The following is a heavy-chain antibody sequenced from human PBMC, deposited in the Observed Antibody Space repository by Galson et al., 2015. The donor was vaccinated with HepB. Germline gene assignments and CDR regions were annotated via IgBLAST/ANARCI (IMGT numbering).Heavy chain of an antibody. J-gene: IGHJ4*02. D-gene: IGHD3-22*01. CDR1: GYSFTSYW. CDR2: IYPGDSDT. V-gene: IGHV5-51*01. Sequence: QSGAEVKKPGESLKISCKGSGYSFTSYWIGWVRQRPGKGLEWMGIIYPGDSDTTYSPSFQGQVTISVGKSINTAYLHWSNLKASDTAMFYCARLDSSGYFYWGQGTLVTVSS. CDR3: ARLDSSGYFY.